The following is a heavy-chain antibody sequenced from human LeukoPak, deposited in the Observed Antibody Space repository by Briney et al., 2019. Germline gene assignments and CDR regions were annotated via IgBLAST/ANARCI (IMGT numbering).Heavy chain of an antibody. CDR2: ISYDGSNK. D-gene: IGHD4-17*01. CDR1: GFTFSSYA. V-gene: IGHV3-30-3*01. J-gene: IGHJ4*02. Sequence: GGSLRFSCAASGFTFSSYAMHWVRQAPGKGLEWVAVISYDGSNKYYADSVKGRFTISRDNSKNTLYLQMNSLRAEDTAVYYCARDSPDYGDFDYWGQGTLVTVSS. CDR3: ARDSPDYGDFDY.